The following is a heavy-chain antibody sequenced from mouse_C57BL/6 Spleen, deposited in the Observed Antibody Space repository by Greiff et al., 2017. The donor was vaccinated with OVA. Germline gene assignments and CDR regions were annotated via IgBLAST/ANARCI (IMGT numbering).Heavy chain of an antibody. V-gene: IGHV3-6*01. CDR2: ISYDGSN. Sequence: VQLKESGPGLVKPSQSLSLTCSVTGYSITSGYYWNWIRQFPGNKLEWMGYISYDGSNNYNPSLKNRISITRDTSKNQFFLKLNSVTTEDTATYYCASGGSPLGYWGQGTTLTVSS. CDR3: ASGGSPLGY. J-gene: IGHJ2*01. CDR1: GYSITSGYY.